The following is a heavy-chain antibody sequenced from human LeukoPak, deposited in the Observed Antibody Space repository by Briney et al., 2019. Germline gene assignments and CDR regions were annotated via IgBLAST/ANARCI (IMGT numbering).Heavy chain of an antibody. Sequence: PGGSLRLSCAASGFTFSSYSMHWVRRAPGKGLEYVSGISNKGDSTYYADSVKGRITISRDNSKNTLYFQMSSLRVEDTAVYYCVKDSSSGSYFDYWGQGTLVTVSS. CDR3: VKDSSSGSYFDY. CDR2: ISNKGDST. J-gene: IGHJ4*02. CDR1: GFTFSSYS. V-gene: IGHV3-64*05. D-gene: IGHD3-10*01.